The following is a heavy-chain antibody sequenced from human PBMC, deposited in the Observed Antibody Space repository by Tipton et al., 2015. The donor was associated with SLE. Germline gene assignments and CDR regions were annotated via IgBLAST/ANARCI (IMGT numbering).Heavy chain of an antibody. CDR1: GGSISSSSYY. V-gene: IGHV4-39*02. Sequence: TLSLTCTVSGGSISSSSYYWGWIRQPPGKGLEWIGSIYYNGNTYYNPSLKSRVSISVDTSRTHFSLKITSLTAADTAVYFCARGHRPDPFDIWGQGTMVTVSS. CDR3: ARGHRPDPFDI. CDR2: IYYNGNT. J-gene: IGHJ3*02.